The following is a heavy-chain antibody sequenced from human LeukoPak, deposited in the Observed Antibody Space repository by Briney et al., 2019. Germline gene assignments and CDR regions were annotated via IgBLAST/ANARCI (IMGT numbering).Heavy chain of an antibody. CDR2: INTNTGNP. CDR1: GGTFSSYA. J-gene: IGHJ3*02. D-gene: IGHD4-17*01. Sequence: ASVKVSCKASGGTFSSYAISWVRQAPGQGLEWMGWINTNTGNPTYAQGFTGRFVFSLDTSVSTAYLQISSLKAEDTAVYYCARARLDYGDYFPFDAFDIWGQGTMVTVSS. V-gene: IGHV7-4-1*02. CDR3: ARARLDYGDYFPFDAFDI.